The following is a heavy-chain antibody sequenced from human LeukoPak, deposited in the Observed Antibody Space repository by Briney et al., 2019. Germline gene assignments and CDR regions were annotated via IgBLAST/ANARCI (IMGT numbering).Heavy chain of an antibody. CDR3: ARAGGYPHDYGDYGPIDY. V-gene: IGHV4-34*01. D-gene: IGHD4-17*01. CDR1: GGSFSGYY. J-gene: IGHJ4*02. Sequence: SETLSLTCAVYGGSFSGYYWSWIRQPPGKGLEWIGEINHSGNTNYNPSLKSRVTISVDTSKNQFSLKLSSVTVADTAVYYCARAGGYPHDYGDYGPIDYWGQGTLVTVSS. CDR2: INHSGNT.